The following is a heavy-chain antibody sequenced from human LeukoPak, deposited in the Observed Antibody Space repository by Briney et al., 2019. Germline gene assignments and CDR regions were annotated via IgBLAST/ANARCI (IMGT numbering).Heavy chain of an antibody. V-gene: IGHV4-31*03. CDR1: GGSISSGGYY. CDR2: IYYSGST. CDR3: ARLDLHRRGIAARRGSADYGMDV. J-gene: IGHJ6*02. Sequence: SQTLSLTCTVSGGSISSGGYYWSWIRQHPGKGLEWIGYIYYSGSTYYNPSLKSRVTISVDTSKNQFSLKLSSVTAADTAVYYCARLDLHRRGIAARRGSADYGMDVWGQGTTVTVSS. D-gene: IGHD6-6*01.